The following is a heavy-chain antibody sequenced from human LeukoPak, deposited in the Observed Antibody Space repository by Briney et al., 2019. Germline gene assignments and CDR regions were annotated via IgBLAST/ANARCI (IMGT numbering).Heavy chain of an antibody. CDR1: GYYISSGYY. CDR2: IYHSGST. CDR3: ARISYDGSAEDY. D-gene: IGHD3-22*01. Sequence: PSETLSLTCTVSGYYISSGYYWGWIRQPPGKGLEWIGSIYHSGSTYYNPSLKSRVTISVDTSENQFSLKLSSVTAADTAVYYCARISYDGSAEDYWGQGTLVTVSS. J-gene: IGHJ4*02. V-gene: IGHV4-38-2*02.